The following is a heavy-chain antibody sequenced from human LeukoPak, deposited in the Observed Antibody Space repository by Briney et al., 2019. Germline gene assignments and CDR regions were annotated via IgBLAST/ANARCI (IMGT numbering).Heavy chain of an antibody. V-gene: IGHV1-58*01. CDR1: GFTFTSSA. CDR3: ARDLSSYGYFDY. D-gene: IGHD5-18*01. Sequence: SVKVSCKASGFTFTSSAVQWVRQARGQRLEWIGWIVVGSGNTNYAQKFQERVTITRDMSTSTAYMELSSLRSEDTAVYYCARDLSSYGYFDYWGQGTLVAVSS. J-gene: IGHJ4*02. CDR2: IVVGSGNT.